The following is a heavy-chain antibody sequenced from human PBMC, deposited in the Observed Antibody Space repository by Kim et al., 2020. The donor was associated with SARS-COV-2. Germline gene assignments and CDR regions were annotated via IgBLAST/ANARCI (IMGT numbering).Heavy chain of an antibody. V-gene: IGHV4-59*01. CDR1: GGSITNYY. CDR2: IHYTGST. Sequence: SETLSLTCTVSGGSITNYYWSWIRQTTGQGLEWIGYIHYTGSTKYNPSLKSRVTISVDTSKNQFSLQLTSVTAADTAVYYCARGGWYSAYWGQGTLVTVSS. J-gene: IGHJ4*02. D-gene: IGHD6-19*01. CDR3: ARGGWYSAY.